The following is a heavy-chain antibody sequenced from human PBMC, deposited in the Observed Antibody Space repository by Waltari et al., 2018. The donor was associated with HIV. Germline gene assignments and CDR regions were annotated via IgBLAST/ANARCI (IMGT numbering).Heavy chain of an antibody. D-gene: IGHD3-22*01. CDR3: ARGISMIVVVNQNQWGAFDI. CDR1: GFTVSGPY. CDR2: IYSGGNT. Sequence: EVQLVESGGGLVQPGGSLRLSCAASGFTVSGPYMNWVRPAPGQGLEWVSVIYSGGNTYYADSVKGRFTISRDNSKNTLYLQMNSLRAEDTAVYYCARGISMIVVVNQNQWGAFDIWGQGTMVTVSS. V-gene: IGHV3-66*01. J-gene: IGHJ3*02.